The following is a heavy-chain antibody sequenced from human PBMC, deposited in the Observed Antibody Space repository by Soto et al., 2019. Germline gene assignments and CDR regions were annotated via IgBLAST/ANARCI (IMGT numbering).Heavy chain of an antibody. J-gene: IGHJ4*02. D-gene: IGHD1-7*01. CDR2: IKSKVDGGRI. CDR1: GFTFSGAW. Sequence: EVHLVESGGGPVKPGGSLRISCAASGFTFSGAWMSWVRQAPGKGLEWIGRIKSKVDGGRIDYTASVKGRFSISRDDSANTLFPQMNSLKTEDTAVYFCTTSVTGTPRAIDYWGQGTLVTVSS. CDR3: TTSVTGTPRAIDY. V-gene: IGHV3-15*01.